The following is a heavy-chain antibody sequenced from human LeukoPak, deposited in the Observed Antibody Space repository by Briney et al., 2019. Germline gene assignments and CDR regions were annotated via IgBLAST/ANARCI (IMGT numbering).Heavy chain of an antibody. D-gene: IGHD3-10*01. CDR3: ARTLWFGELSHDAFDI. CDR1: GGSISSGGYS. V-gene: IGHV4-30-2*01. CDR2: IYHSGST. Sequence: PSETLSPTCAVSGGSISSGGYSWSWIRRPPGKGLEWIGYIYHSGSTYYNPSLKSRVTISVDRSKNQFSLKLSSVTAADTAVYYCARTLWFGELSHDAFDIWGQGTMVTVSS. J-gene: IGHJ3*02.